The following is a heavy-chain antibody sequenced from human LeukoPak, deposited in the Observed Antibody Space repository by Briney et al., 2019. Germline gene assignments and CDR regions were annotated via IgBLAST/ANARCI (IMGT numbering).Heavy chain of an antibody. Sequence: SETLSLTCIVSGGSISSHYWSWIRQSAGRGLEWIGRINTSGSTNYNPSLKRRVTMSVDTSKNQFSLKLSSVTAADTAVYYCARAYSSGWPDLDYWGQGTLVTVSS. V-gene: IGHV4-4*07. J-gene: IGHJ4*02. CDR3: ARAYSSGWPDLDY. CDR1: GGSISSHY. D-gene: IGHD6-19*01. CDR2: INTSGST.